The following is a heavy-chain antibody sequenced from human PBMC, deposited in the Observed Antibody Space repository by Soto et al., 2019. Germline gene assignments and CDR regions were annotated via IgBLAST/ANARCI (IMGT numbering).Heavy chain of an antibody. D-gene: IGHD6-25*01. CDR3: ARRKERSGPNYFDY. Sequence: ASVKVSCKASGYTFTTYDINWVRQAPGQGLEWMGWMNPYTGKAGYAQKFQGRVTMTRDNSISTAYMELSSLRSDDTAVYYCARRKERSGPNYFDYWGLGTLVTVS. CDR1: GYTFTTYD. J-gene: IGHJ4*02. V-gene: IGHV1-8*01. CDR2: MNPYTGKA.